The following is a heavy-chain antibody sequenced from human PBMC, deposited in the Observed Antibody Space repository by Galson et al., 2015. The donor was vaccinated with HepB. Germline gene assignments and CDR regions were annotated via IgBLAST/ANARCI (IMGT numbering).Heavy chain of an antibody. D-gene: IGHD1-1*01. CDR1: GYTFTSYY. V-gene: IGHV1-46*03. CDR3: ARSNNWNDGEADYYYGMDV. J-gene: IGHJ6*02. Sequence: SGYTFTSYYMHWVRQAPGQGLEWMGIINPSGGSTSYAQKFQGRVTMTRDTSTSTVYMELSSLRSEDTAVYYCARSNNWNDGEADYYYGMDVWGQGTTVTVSS. CDR2: INPSGGST.